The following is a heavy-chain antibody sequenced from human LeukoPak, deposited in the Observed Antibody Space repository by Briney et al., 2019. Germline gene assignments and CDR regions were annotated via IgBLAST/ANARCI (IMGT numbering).Heavy chain of an antibody. CDR1: GFIFSNSA. CDR2: IWYDGSNK. J-gene: IGHJ4*02. D-gene: IGHD3-10*01. CDR3: ARDRVLGGSGSLDY. Sequence: GRSLRLSCAASGFIFSNSAMHWVRQAPGKGLEWVAVIWYDGSNKYYADSVKGRFTISRDNSKNTLYLQMNSLRAEDTAVYYCARDRVLGGSGSLDYWGQGTLVTVSS. V-gene: IGHV3-33*08.